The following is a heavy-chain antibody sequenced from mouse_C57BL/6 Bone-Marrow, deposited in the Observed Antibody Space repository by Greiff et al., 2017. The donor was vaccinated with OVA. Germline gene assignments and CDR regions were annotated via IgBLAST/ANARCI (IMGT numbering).Heavy chain of an antibody. J-gene: IGHJ2*01. V-gene: IGHV1-80*01. CDR3: ARYYYGSSYDY. CDR1: GYAFSSYW. D-gene: IGHD1-1*01. CDR2: IYPGDGDT. Sequence: QVQLQQSGAELVKPGASVKISCKASGYAFSSYWMNWVKQRPGKGLEWIGQIYPGDGDTNYNGKFKGKATLTADKSSCTAYMQLSSLTSEDSAVYFCARYYYGSSYDYWGQGTTLTVSS.